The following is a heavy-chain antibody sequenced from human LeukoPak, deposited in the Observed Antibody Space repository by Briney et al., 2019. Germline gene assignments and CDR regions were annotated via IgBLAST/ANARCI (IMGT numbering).Heavy chain of an antibody. CDR2: ISGSGGST. CDR3: AKGSTVFCGGDCYFDY. CDR1: GFTFSSYG. J-gene: IGHJ4*02. Sequence: GGSLRLSCAASGFTFSSYGMSWVRQAPGKGPEGVSAISGSGGSTYYADSVKGRFTISRDNSKNTLYLQMNSLRAEDTAVYYCAKGSTVFCGGDCYFDYWGQGTLVTVSS. D-gene: IGHD2-21*02. V-gene: IGHV3-23*01.